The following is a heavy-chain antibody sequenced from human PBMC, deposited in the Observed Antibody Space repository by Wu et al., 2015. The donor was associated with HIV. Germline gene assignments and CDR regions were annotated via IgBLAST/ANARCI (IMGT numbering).Heavy chain of an antibody. CDR1: GYNFRGYY. V-gene: IGHV1-2*06. D-gene: IGHD4-17*01. CDR3: ARDRRIYGDNVGVISWFDP. J-gene: IGHJ5*02. Sequence: QVQLVQSGAEVKKPGASLKVSCKASGYNFRGYYIHWVRQAPGQGLEWMGRINPNDGGTHYAQKFQGRVTMTRDTSISTAYMELSRLKSDDTAVYYCARDRRIYGDNVGVISWFDPWGQGPWSQSPQ. CDR2: INPNDGGT.